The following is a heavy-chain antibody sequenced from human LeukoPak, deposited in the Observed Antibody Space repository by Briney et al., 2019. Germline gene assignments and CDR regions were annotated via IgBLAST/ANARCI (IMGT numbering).Heavy chain of an antibody. CDR1: GGSISSYY. J-gene: IGHJ6*02. Sequence: PSETLSLTCTVSGGSISSYYWSWIRQPPGKGLEWIGYIYYSGSTNYNPSLKSRGTISVDTSKNQFSLKLSSVTAADTAVYYCARDLHYGGLTNAYGMDVWGQGTTVTVSS. V-gene: IGHV4-59*01. CDR3: ARDLHYGGLTNAYGMDV. CDR2: IYYSGST. D-gene: IGHD4-23*01.